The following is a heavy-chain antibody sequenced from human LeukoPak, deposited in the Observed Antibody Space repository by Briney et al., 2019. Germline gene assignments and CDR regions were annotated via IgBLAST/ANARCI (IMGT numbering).Heavy chain of an antibody. J-gene: IGHJ4*02. D-gene: IGHD1-7*01. V-gene: IGHV3-30-3*01. CDR1: GFTVSNNY. CDR3: ARDYWWNYDY. CDR2: ISKDGSDK. Sequence: GGSLRLSCAVSGFTVSNNYMSWVRQAPGKGLEWVAVISKDGSDKYYPGSVRGRFTISRDNSKNTIYLQRDSLRAEDTAIYYCARDYWWNYDYWGQGTLVTVSS.